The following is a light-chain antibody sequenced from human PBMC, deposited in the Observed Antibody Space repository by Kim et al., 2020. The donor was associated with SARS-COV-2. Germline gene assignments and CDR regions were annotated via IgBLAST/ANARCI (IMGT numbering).Light chain of an antibody. CDR3: QKFHSYPFT. J-gene: IGKJ4*01. CDR2: TAS. Sequence: AIQLTQSPSSLSASIGDKVTITCRSSQGLNTSLAWYQQKQGTPPKILIYTASNLETEVPSRFSGNGSGTDFTLTIDGLQPDDFASYICQKFHSYPFTFGGGTKVDIK. V-gene: IGKV1-13*02. CDR1: QGLNTS.